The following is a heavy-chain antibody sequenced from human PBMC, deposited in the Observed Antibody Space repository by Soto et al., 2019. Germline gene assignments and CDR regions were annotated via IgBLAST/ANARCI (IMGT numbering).Heavy chain of an antibody. D-gene: IGHD1-26*01. CDR1: GFTFSSYS. CDR3: ARDHQWEPNFDY. Sequence: GGSLRLSCAASGFTFSSYSMNWVRQAPGKGLEWVSSISSSSSYIYYADSVKGRFTISRDNAKNSLYLQMNSLRAEDTAVYYCARDHQWEPNFDYWGQGTLVTVS. CDR2: ISSSSSYI. V-gene: IGHV3-21*01. J-gene: IGHJ4*02.